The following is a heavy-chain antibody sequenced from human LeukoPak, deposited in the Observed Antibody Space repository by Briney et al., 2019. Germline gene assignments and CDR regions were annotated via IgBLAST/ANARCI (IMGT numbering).Heavy chain of an antibody. Sequence: GGSLRLSCAASGFTFSSYSMDWVRQAPGKGLEWVSSISSSSSYIYYADSVKGRFTTSRDNAKNSLYLQMNSLRAEDTAVYYCARVDYSSGWYGFDYWGQGTLVTVSS. CDR1: GFTFSSYS. CDR3: ARVDYSSGWYGFDY. CDR2: ISSSSSYI. D-gene: IGHD6-19*01. J-gene: IGHJ4*02. V-gene: IGHV3-21*01.